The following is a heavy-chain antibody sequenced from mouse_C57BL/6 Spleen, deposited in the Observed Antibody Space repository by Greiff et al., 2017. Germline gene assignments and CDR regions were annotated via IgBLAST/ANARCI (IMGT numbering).Heavy chain of an antibody. CDR2: ISYDGSN. Sequence: ESGPGLVKPSQSLSLTCSVTGYSITSGYYWNWIRQFPGNKLEWMGYISYDGSNNYNPSLKNRISITRDTSKNQFFLKLNSVTTEDTATYYCARGPHYYGSSYDWFAYWGQGTLVTVSA. CDR1: GYSITSGYY. D-gene: IGHD1-1*01. V-gene: IGHV3-6*01. CDR3: ARGPHYYGSSYDWFAY. J-gene: IGHJ3*01.